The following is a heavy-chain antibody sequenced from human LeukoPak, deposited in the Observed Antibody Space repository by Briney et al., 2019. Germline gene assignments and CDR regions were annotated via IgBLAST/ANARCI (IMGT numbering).Heavy chain of an antibody. CDR3: AGGPDSRKTGY. Sequence: PSETLSLTCDIYGESFTDHHLSWLRQPPGKGLEWIGEISHDEGTNYNPSLKSRVTISLDTSKNQFSLKLTAVTAADTAVYYCAGGPDSRKTGYWGPGTLVTVSS. D-gene: IGHD1-14*01. J-gene: IGHJ4*02. CDR2: ISHDEGT. CDR1: GESFTDHH. V-gene: IGHV4-34*01.